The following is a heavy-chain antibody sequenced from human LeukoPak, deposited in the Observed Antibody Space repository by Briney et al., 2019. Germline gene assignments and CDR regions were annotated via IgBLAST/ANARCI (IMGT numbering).Heavy chain of an antibody. CDR3: ARASCSSTSCEADY. CDR2: INPNSGCT. V-gene: IGHV1-2*04. Sequence: GASVTVSCTASGYTFTGYYMHWVRQAPGQGLEWMGWINPNSGCTNYAQKFQGWVTMTRDTSISTAYMELSRLRSDDTAVYYCARASCSSTSCEADYWGQGTLVTVSS. CDR1: GYTFTGYY. D-gene: IGHD2-2*01. J-gene: IGHJ4*02.